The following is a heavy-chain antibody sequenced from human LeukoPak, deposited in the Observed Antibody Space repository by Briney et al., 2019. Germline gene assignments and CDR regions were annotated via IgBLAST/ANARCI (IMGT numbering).Heavy chain of an antibody. V-gene: IGHV3-7*01. CDR1: GFTFSSYW. D-gene: IGHD2-2*01. Sequence: GGSLRLSCAASGFTFSSYWMSWVRQAPGKGLEWVANIKQDGSEKYYVDSVKGRFTISRDNAKKSLYLQMNSLRAEDTAVYYRARVLLVVPAAMHDAFDIWGQGTMVTVSS. CDR3: ARVLLVVPAAMHDAFDI. J-gene: IGHJ3*02. CDR2: IKQDGSEK.